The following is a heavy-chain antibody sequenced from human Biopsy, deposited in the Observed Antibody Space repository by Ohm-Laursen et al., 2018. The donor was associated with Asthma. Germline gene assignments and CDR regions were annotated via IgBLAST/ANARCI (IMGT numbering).Heavy chain of an antibody. D-gene: IGHD6-13*01. Sequence: SLRLSCAAAGFNFHNYGMNWVRRAPGKGLEWVAQILFDGRKINYPDSVKGRFTISKDNSKNMVYLQMNSLRPEDTAVYYCAKDRVAGRSYYFDYWGQGSLVSVSS. CDR1: GFNFHNYG. CDR2: ILFDGRKI. CDR3: AKDRVAGRSYYFDY. V-gene: IGHV3-30*18. J-gene: IGHJ4*02.